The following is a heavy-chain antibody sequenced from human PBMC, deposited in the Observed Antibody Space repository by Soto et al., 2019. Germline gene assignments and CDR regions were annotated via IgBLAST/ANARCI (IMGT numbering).Heavy chain of an antibody. J-gene: IGHJ4*02. CDR2: IRSKANSYAT. V-gene: IGHV3-73*02. Sequence: EVQLVESGGGLVQPGGSLKLSCAASGFTFSASAMHWVRQASGKGLEWVGRIRSKANSYATAYAASVTGRFTISRDDSKNTAYLQMNSLKTEDTAVYYCTKILTGSAGWGQGTLVTVSS. CDR3: TKILTGSAG. D-gene: IGHD3-9*01. CDR1: GFTFSASA.